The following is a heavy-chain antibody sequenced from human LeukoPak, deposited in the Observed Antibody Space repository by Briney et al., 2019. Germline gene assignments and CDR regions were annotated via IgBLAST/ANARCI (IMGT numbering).Heavy chain of an antibody. CDR2: ITWNGGST. CDR3: AKDRDYYYMDV. J-gene: IGHJ6*03. CDR1: GFTFSSYA. Sequence: PGGSLRLSCAASGFTFSSYAMSWVRQAPGKGLEWVSLITWNGGSTFYADSVKGRFTISRDNSKDSLYLQMNSLRPEDTALYYCAKDRDYYYMDVWGKGTTVTVSS. V-gene: IGHV3-43D*03.